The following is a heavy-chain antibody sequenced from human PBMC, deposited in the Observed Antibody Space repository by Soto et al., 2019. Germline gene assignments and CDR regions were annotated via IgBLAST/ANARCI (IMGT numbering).Heavy chain of an antibody. CDR3: AKDISLGYYDFWSGYPDY. D-gene: IGHD3-3*01. V-gene: IGHV3-74*01. CDR1: GFPFSGYW. J-gene: IGHJ4*02. CDR2: INGDATRT. Sequence: GGSLRLSCAASGFPFSGYWMFWVRQAPGKGLVGVARINGDATRTDYADSVRGRFTISRDNAKNSLYLQMNSLRAEDTALYYCAKDISLGYYDFWSGYPDYWGQGTLVTVSS.